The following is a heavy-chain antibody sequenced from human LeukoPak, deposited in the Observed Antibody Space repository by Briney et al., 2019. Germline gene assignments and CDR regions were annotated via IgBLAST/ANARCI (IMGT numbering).Heavy chain of an antibody. CDR2: IYYSGST. Sequence: SETLSLTCTVSGGSISSGSYYWSWIRQPAGKGLEWIGYIYYSGSTNYNPSLKSRVTISVDTSKNQFSLKLSSVTAADTAVYYCARFHYYGSGSYYPLPDYWGQGTLVTVSS. CDR3: ARFHYYGSGSYYPLPDY. CDR1: GGSISSGSYY. V-gene: IGHV4-61*10. J-gene: IGHJ4*02. D-gene: IGHD3-10*01.